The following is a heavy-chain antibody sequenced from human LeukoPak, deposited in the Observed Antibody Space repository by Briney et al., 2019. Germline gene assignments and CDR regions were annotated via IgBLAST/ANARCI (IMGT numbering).Heavy chain of an antibody. CDR3: AKGKWAYYAVDY. CDR2: ISGSGGST. Sequence: GGSLRLSCAASGFTFSSYAMSWVRQAPGKGREWVSAISGSGGSTYYADSVKGRFTISRDNSKNTLYLQMNSLRAEDTAVYYCAKGKWAYYAVDYWGQGTLVTVSS. J-gene: IGHJ4*02. CDR1: GFTFSSYA. D-gene: IGHD3-16*01. V-gene: IGHV3-23*01.